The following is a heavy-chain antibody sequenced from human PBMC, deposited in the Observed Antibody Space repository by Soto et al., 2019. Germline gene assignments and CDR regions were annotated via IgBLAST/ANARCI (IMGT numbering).Heavy chain of an antibody. CDR3: ARETPHCGGDCFDY. J-gene: IGHJ4*02. CDR2: INSDGTT. Sequence: GGSLRLSCRASGFTFSDFAMSWVRQAPGKGLEWLSYINSDGTTYYAEAVKGRFTVSRDNAENSVHLQMSSLRAEDTAVYYCARETPHCGGDCFDYWGQGTLVTVSS. V-gene: IGHV3-11*04. CDR1: GFTFSDFA. D-gene: IGHD2-21*02.